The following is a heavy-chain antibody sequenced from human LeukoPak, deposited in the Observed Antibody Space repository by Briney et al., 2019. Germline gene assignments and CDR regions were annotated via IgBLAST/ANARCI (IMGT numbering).Heavy chain of an antibody. D-gene: IGHD6-13*01. V-gene: IGHV4-59*01. CDR3: ARLAAFDI. J-gene: IGHJ3*02. Sequence: SETLSLTCTVSVGSISSYYWSWLRQPPGKGLEWIGYIYYSGSTNYNPSLKSRVTISVDTSKNQFSLKLSSVTAADTAVYYCARLAAFDIWGQVTMVTVSS. CDR1: VGSISSYY. CDR2: IYYSGST.